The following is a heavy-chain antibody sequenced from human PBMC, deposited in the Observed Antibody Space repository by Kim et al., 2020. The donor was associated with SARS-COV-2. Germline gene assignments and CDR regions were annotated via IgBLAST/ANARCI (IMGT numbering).Heavy chain of an antibody. J-gene: IGHJ4*02. V-gene: IGHV3-30*18. D-gene: IGHD3-22*01. CDR2: ISYDGSNK. CDR1: GFTFSSYG. Sequence: GGSLRLSCAASGFTFSSYGMHWVRQAPGKGLEWVAVISYDGSNKYYADSVKGRFTISRDNSKNTLYLQMNSLRAEDTAVYYCAKDQAAYYYDSSGYGYWGQGTLGTVSS. CDR3: AKDQAAYYYDSSGYGY.